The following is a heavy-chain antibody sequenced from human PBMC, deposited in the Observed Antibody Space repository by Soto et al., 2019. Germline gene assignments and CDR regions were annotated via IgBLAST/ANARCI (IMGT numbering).Heavy chain of an antibody. J-gene: IGHJ4*02. Sequence: GASVKVSCKTSGYPFTSYGISWVRQAPGQGLEWMGWIRPYNGDTNSAQNFQGRVTMTTDTSTSTAYMELRSLRSDDMAVYYCARKGVTSSWYGGGHDNWGQGTLVTVSS. CDR2: IRPYNGDT. D-gene: IGHD6-13*01. CDR3: ARKGVTSSWYGGGHDN. CDR1: GYPFTSYG. V-gene: IGHV1-18*03.